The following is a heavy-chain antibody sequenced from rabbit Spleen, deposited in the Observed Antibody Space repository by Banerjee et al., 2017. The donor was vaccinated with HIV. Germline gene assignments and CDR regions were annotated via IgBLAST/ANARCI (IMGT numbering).Heavy chain of an antibody. CDR2: IDTDSSGFT. CDR3: ARDSDNTIYSL. V-gene: IGHV1S40*01. Sequence: QSLEESGGDLVKPGASLTLTCTASGVSFSSSSYMCWVRQAPGKGLEWIACIDTDSSGFTYFATWAKGRFTCSKTSSTTVTLQMTRLTAADTATYFCARDSDNTIYSLWGQGTLVTVS. CDR1: GVSFSSSSY. D-gene: IGHD1-1*01. J-gene: IGHJ4*01.